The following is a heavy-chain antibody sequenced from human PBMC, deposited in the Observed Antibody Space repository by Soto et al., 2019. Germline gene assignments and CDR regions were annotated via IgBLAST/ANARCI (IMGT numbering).Heavy chain of an antibody. D-gene: IGHD3-10*01. V-gene: IGHV3-49*03. CDR3: TRIHGSGSYLPDY. Sequence: GGSLRLSCTASGFTFGDYGLSWFRQAPGKGLEWVCFIRGKPYGGTTEYAASVKGRFTISRDDSKNIAYLEMNSLKTEDTAVYYCTRIHGSGSYLPDYWGQGTPVTVSS. CDR2: IRGKPYGGTT. CDR1: GFTFGDYG. J-gene: IGHJ4*02.